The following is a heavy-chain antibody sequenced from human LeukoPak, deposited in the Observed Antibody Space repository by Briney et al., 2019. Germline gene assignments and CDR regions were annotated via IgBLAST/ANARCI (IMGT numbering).Heavy chain of an antibody. D-gene: IGHD3-22*01. J-gene: IGHJ4*02. CDR2: TRNKANSYTT. V-gene: IGHV3-72*01. CDR1: GFTFSDHY. Sequence: GGSLRLXCAASGFTFSDHYMDWVRQAPGKGLEWVGRTRNKANSYTTEYAASVKGRFTISRDDSKNSLYLQMNSLKTEDTAVYYCARRIYDSSGYSANDYWGQGTLVTVSS. CDR3: ARRIYDSSGYSANDY.